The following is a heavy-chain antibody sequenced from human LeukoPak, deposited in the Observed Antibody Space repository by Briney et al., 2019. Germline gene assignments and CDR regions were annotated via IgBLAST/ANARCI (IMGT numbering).Heavy chain of an antibody. CDR1: GCTVSSNY. Sequence: GGSLRLSCAASGCTVSSNYMSWVRQAPGKGLEWVSVIYSGGSTYYADSVKGRFTISRDNSKNTLYLQMNSLRAEDTAVYYCAGGDVLRYFDWSPGGAFDIWGQGTMVTVSS. CDR3: AGGDVLRYFDWSPGGAFDI. V-gene: IGHV3-53*01. D-gene: IGHD3-9*01. CDR2: IYSGGST. J-gene: IGHJ3*02.